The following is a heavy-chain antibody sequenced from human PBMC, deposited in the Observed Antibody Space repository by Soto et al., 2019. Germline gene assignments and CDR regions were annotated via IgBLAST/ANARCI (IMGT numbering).Heavy chain of an antibody. CDR3: AKGGSAALISAAGTGNWFDP. CDR1: GFTFDDYA. J-gene: IGHJ5*02. Sequence: EVHLVESGGGLVQPGRSLKLSCVASGFTFDDYAMYWVRQAPGKGPKWVSGISWSGTNIAYADSVKGRFTISRDNAKNTLYLQMNSLRADDTALYYCAKGGSAALISAAGTGNWFDPWGQGSLVTVSS. V-gene: IGHV3-9*01. CDR2: ISWSGTNI. D-gene: IGHD6-13*01.